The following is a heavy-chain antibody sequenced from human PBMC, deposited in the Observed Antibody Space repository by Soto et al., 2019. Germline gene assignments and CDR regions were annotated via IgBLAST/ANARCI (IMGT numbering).Heavy chain of an antibody. CDR2: ISYGGTT. CDR1: GGSLRPTTYY. Sequence: QLQLQESGPGLVKPSETLSLSCTVSGGSLRPTTYYWVWMRQPLGKGLEWIASISYGGTTYNNPSLKSRITLPVDTARNQVSLKLSSVTAADTAVYYCTTVTDYSRRFDFWGRGALVTVSA. J-gene: IGHJ4*02. V-gene: IGHV4-39*01. CDR3: TTVTDYSRRFDF. D-gene: IGHD4-4*01.